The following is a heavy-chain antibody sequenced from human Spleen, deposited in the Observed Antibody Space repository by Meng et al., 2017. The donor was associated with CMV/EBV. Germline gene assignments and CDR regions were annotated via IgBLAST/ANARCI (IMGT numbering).Heavy chain of an antibody. CDR1: GGSISSSSNY. J-gene: IGHJ4*02. CDR2: IYYGGST. CDR3: ARNYGVNDY. Sequence: SETLSLTCTVSGGSISSSSNYWGWIRQPPGKGLEWIGSIYYGGSTYYNPSLKSRVTISLDTSRNQFSLKLSSVTAADTAVYYCARNYGVNDYWGQGTLVTVSS. V-gene: IGHV4-39*07. D-gene: IGHD4-17*01.